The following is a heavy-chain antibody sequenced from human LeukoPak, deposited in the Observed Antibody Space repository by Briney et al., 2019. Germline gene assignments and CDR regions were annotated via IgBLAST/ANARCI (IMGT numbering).Heavy chain of an antibody. Sequence: GGSLRLSCAASGFTFSSYGMHWVRQAPGKGLEWVAVIWYGGSNKYYADSVKGRLTISRDNSKNTLYLQMNSLRAEDTAVYYCARDQYYYDSSGYYDYWGQGTLVTVSS. D-gene: IGHD3-22*01. J-gene: IGHJ4*02. CDR1: GFTFSSYG. CDR2: IWYGGSNK. V-gene: IGHV3-33*01. CDR3: ARDQYYYDSSGYYDY.